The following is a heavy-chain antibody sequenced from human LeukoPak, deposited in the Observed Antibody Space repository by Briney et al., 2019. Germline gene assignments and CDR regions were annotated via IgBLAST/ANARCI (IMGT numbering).Heavy chain of an antibody. Sequence: GGSLRLSCATSGFSFGSHAMSWVRQAPGKGLEWVSSISAGGGGTYYADSVKGRFTISRDNSKNTLSLQMNSLRAEDTAVYYCAKGGYSSSWPFDYWGQGTLVTVSS. CDR2: ISAGGGGT. D-gene: IGHD6-13*01. CDR3: AKGGYSSSWPFDY. V-gene: IGHV3-23*01. J-gene: IGHJ4*02. CDR1: GFSFGSHA.